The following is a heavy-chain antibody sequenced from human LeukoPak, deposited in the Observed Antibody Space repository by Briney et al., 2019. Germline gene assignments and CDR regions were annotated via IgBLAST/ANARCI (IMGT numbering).Heavy chain of an antibody. CDR3: ARDLAGKGDY. D-gene: IGHD6-19*01. J-gene: IGHJ4*02. CDR2: IYSGGST. Sequence: GGSLRLSCAASGFTVSSNYMNWVRQAPGKGLEWVSVIYSGGSTYYADSVKGRITTSRDNSKNTVYLQMNSLRAEDTAVYYCARDLAGKGDYWGQGTLVTVSS. CDR1: GFTVSSNY. V-gene: IGHV3-53*01.